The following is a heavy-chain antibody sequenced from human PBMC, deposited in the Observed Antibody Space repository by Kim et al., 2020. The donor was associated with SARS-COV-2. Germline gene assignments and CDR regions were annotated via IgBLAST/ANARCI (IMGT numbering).Heavy chain of an antibody. Sequence: GGSLRLSCTASGFTFSSYSMNWVRQAPGKGLEWVSYISSSSSTISNADSVKGRFTISRDNAKTSPYLQMNSLRDEDTAVYYCARDGSATRWDGMDVWGQGTTVTVSS. D-gene: IGHD6-25*01. V-gene: IGHV3-48*02. CDR2: ISSSSSTI. J-gene: IGHJ6*02. CDR1: GFTFSSYS. CDR3: ARDGSATRWDGMDV.